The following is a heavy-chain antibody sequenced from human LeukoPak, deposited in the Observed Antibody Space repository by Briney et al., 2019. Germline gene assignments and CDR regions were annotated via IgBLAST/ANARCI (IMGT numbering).Heavy chain of an antibody. V-gene: IGHV3-23*01. CDR2: IFGSGGSP. CDR1: GFTFGSNA. J-gene: IGHJ4*02. CDR3: GKTTVGYSSGQKPAWPVDY. Sequence: TGGSLRLSCEASGFTFGSNAMYWVRQAPGNGLEWVAGIFGSGGSPHYADPVKGRFTISRDNSRNTVYLQINSLRADDTAVYYCGKTTVGYSSGQKPAWPVDYWGQGTLVTVSS. D-gene: IGHD5-18*01.